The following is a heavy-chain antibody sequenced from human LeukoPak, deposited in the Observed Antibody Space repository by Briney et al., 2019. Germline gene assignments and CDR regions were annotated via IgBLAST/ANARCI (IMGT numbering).Heavy chain of an antibody. J-gene: IGHJ3*02. CDR1: GGSISSGSYY. V-gene: IGHV4-61*02. CDR3: ARDQGEKSAYYDILTGYYAFDI. CDR2: IYTSRST. Sequence: SQTLSLTCTVSGGSISSGSYYWSWIRQPIGKGLVWIGRIYTSRSTNYNPSLKSRVTISVDTSKTQFSLKLSSVTAADTAVYYCARDQGEKSAYYDILTGYYAFDIWGQGTMVTVSS. D-gene: IGHD3-9*01.